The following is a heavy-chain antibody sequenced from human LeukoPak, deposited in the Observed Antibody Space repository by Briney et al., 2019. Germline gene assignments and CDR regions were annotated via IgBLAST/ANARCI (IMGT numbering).Heavy chain of an antibody. CDR3: ARRVVYYFDY. J-gene: IGHJ4*02. D-gene: IGHD2-15*01. CDR2: ISGSGGST. V-gene: IGHV3-23*01. Sequence: GGSLRLSCTASGFTFSSYAMTWVRQAPGKGLEWVSAISGSGGSTYYADSVKGRFTISRDNSRNTPYLQMNSLRAEDTAVYYCARRVVYYFDYWGQGTLVTVSS. CDR1: GFTFSSYA.